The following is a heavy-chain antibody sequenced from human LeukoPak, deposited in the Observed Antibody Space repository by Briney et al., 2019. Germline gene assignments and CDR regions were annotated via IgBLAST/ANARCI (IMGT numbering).Heavy chain of an antibody. CDR3: ARGVRAAAGAFDY. J-gene: IGHJ4*02. V-gene: IGHV1-8*01. Sequence: ASVKVSCKASGYTFTSYDINWVRQATGQGLEWMGWMNPNSGNTGYAQKFQGRVTMTRNTSISTAYMELSSLRSEDTAVYHCARGVRAAAGAFDYWGQGTLVTVSS. D-gene: IGHD6-13*01. CDR1: GYTFTSYD. CDR2: MNPNSGNT.